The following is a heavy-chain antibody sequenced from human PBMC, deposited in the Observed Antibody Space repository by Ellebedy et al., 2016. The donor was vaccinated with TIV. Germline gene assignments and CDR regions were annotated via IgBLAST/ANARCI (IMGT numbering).Heavy chain of an antibody. D-gene: IGHD3-3*01. V-gene: IGHV4-39*01. J-gene: IGHJ5*02. CDR2: IYFGGST. Sequence: SETLSLTXEVSGDSFSSSYCWDWIRQPPGKGLEWLGSIYFGGSTFYTPSLKSRVTISVDTSKDQFSLSLDSVTAADTAVYSCAGRPYYTSPGGNNWFDPWGQGTLVTVSS. CDR1: GDSFSSSYC. CDR3: AGRPYYTSPGGNNWFDP.